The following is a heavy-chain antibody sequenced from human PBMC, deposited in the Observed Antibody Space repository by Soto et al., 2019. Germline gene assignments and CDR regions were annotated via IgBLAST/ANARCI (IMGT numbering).Heavy chain of an antibody. CDR3: AGDPIVGATTLYYGMDV. J-gene: IGHJ6*02. Sequence: QVQLVQSGAEVKKPGASVKVSCKASGYTFTGYYMHWVRQAPGQGLEWMGWINPNSGGTNYAQKFQGWVTMTRDTSISTAYMELSRLRSDDTAVYYCAGDPIVGATTLYYGMDVWGQGTTVTVSS. V-gene: IGHV1-2*04. D-gene: IGHD1-26*01. CDR2: INPNSGGT. CDR1: GYTFTGYY.